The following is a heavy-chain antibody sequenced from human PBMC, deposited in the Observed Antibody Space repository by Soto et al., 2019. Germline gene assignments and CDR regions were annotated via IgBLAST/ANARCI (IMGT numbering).Heavy chain of an antibody. CDR2: IWYDGSNK. CDR3: AREHIVVVPAASGADY. D-gene: IGHD2-2*01. CDR1: GFTFSSYG. V-gene: IGHV3-33*01. Sequence: QVQLVDSGGGVVQPGRSLRLSCAASGFTFSSYGMHWVRQAPGKGLEWVAVIWYDGSNKYYADSVKGRFTISRDNSKNTLYLQMNSLRAEDTAVYYCAREHIVVVPAASGADYWGQGTLVTVSS. J-gene: IGHJ4*02.